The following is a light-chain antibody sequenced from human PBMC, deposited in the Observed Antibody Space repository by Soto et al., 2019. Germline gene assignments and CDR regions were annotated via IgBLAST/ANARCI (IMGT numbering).Light chain of an antibody. CDR2: EVS. Sequence: QSVLTQPASVSGSPGQSITISCTGTSRDIGAYTLVSWYQQYPGKAPRLIIYEVSKRPSGISNRFSASKSDNTASLTISGLRAEAAALYHCCSYVHSRSFVFGGGTQLTVL. CDR1: SRDIGAYTL. CDR3: CSYVHSRSFV. J-gene: IGLJ7*01. V-gene: IGLV2-23*02.